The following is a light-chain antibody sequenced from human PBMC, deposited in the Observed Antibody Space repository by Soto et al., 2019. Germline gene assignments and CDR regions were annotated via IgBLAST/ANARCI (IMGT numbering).Light chain of an antibody. V-gene: IGKV3-20*01. Sequence: IVLSQSPATPSVTPGERATLSCRASQSVSSNLAWYQQKPGQAPRLLIYGASSRATGIPDRFSGSGSGTDFTLTISRLEPEDFAVYYCQQYGSSPWPFGQGTK. CDR2: GAS. J-gene: IGKJ1*01. CDR1: QSVSSN. CDR3: QQYGSSPWP.